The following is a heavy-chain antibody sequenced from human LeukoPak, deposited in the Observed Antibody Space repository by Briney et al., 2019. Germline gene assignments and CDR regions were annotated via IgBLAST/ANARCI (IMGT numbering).Heavy chain of an antibody. CDR1: GGSISSYY. J-gene: IGHJ4*02. V-gene: IGHV4-59*08. CDR3: ATFHTVTTFDY. CDR2: IYYSGST. Sequence: PSETLSLTCTVSGGSISSYYWSWIRQPPGKGLEWIGYIYYSGSTNYNPSLKSRVTISVDTSKNQFSLKLSSVTAADTAVYYCATFHTVTTFDYWGQGTLVTVSS. D-gene: IGHD4-17*01.